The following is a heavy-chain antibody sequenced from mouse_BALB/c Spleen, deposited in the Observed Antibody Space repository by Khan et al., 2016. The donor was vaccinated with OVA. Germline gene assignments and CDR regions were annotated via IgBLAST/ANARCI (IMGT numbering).Heavy chain of an antibody. Sequence: QIQLVQSGPELKKPGETVQISCKASGFTFTNYGMNWVKQAPGKGLKWMGWINTYTGEPTFADDFKGRFAFSLETSASTAYLQINSLKNEDTATYFCPRVGYNGTMDCWGQGTSVTVSS. D-gene: IGHD2-14*01. CDR2: INTYTGEP. CDR3: PRVGYNGTMDC. J-gene: IGHJ4*01. CDR1: GFTFTNYG. V-gene: IGHV9-3-1*01.